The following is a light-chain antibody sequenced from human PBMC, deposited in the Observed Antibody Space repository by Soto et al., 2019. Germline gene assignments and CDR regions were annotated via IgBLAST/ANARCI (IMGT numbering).Light chain of an antibody. Sequence: EIVMTQSPATLSVSPGERATLSCRASQSVSSNLAWYQQKPGQAPRLLIYGASTRATGIPARFSGSGSGRECTLTISSLQSEDFAVYYCQQYNNWARWTFGQGTKVEIK. J-gene: IGKJ1*01. CDR1: QSVSSN. V-gene: IGKV3-15*01. CDR3: QQYNNWARWT. CDR2: GAS.